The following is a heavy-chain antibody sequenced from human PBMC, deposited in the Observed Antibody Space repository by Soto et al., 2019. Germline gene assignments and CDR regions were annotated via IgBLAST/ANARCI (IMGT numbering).Heavy chain of an antibody. V-gene: IGHV3-30*03. Sequence: QVQLVESGGGVVQPGRSLRLSCAASGFTFSSYGMHWVRQAPGKGLEWVAVISYDGSNKYYADSVKGRFTISRDNSKNTLYLQMNSLRAEDTAVXYCXXXSAEYQLLGTFDYWGQGTLVTVSS. CDR3: XXXSAEYQLLGTFDY. CDR1: GFTFSSYG. D-gene: IGHD2-2*01. CDR2: ISYDGSNK. J-gene: IGHJ4*02.